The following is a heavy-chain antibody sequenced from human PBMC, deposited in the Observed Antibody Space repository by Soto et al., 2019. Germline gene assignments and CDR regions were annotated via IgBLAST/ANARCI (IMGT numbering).Heavy chain of an antibody. CDR2: AAYSGGT. V-gene: IGHV4-39*01. Sequence: PSETLFLTGTVSVGSSANNNYFWAWILQPPGKGLEWIGSAAYSGGTYNNPSLKSRVTISVDTSKNQFSLKLTSVTAADTAVYYCAKVVVGATSHSDFDSWGQGTLVTVSS. CDR3: AKVVVGATSHSDFDS. D-gene: IGHD2-15*01. CDR1: VGSSANNNYF. J-gene: IGHJ4*02.